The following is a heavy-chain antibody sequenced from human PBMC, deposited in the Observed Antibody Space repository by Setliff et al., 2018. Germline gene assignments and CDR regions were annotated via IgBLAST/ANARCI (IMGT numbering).Heavy chain of an antibody. CDR3: TRAYSGSHDY. CDR2: IYHSGTT. V-gene: IGHV4-39*07. D-gene: IGHD1-26*01. CDR1: GGSISTNSYY. Sequence: SETLSLTCTVSGGSISTNSYYWGWIRQPPGKGLEWIGEIYHSGTTNYNPSLKSRVTMSVDKSRNQFSLRLTSVTAADTAIYYCTRAYSGSHDYWGQGTLVTVSS. J-gene: IGHJ4*02.